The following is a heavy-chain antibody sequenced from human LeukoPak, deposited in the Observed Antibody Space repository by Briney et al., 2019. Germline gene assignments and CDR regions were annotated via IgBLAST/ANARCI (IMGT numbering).Heavy chain of an antibody. D-gene: IGHD2-2*02. Sequence: GGSLRLSRAASGFTFSSYWMSWVRQAPGKGLEWVANIKQDGSEKYYVDSVKGRFTISRDNAKNSLYLQINSLRAEDTAVYYCARASYCSSTSCYIRPTWFDPWGQGTLVTVSS. CDR2: IKQDGSEK. CDR1: GFTFSSYW. CDR3: ARASYCSSTSCYIRPTWFDP. J-gene: IGHJ5*02. V-gene: IGHV3-7*01.